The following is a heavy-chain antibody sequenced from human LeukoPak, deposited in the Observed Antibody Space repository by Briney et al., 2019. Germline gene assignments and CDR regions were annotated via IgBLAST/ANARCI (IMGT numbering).Heavy chain of an antibody. J-gene: IGHJ4*02. CDR2: ISSTGSTK. CDR1: GFTFSGYE. Sequence: GGSLRLSCAASGFTFSGYEMNWVRQAPGKGLEWISYISSTGSTKYYGDSVKGRFTISRDNAKNSLWLQINSLRAEDTAVYYCARGYSSGWYFFAYWGQGTLVTVSS. V-gene: IGHV3-48*03. D-gene: IGHD6-19*01. CDR3: ARGYSSGWYFFAY.